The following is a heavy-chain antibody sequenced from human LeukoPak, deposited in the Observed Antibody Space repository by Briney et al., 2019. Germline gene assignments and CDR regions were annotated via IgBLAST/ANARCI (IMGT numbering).Heavy chain of an antibody. CDR1: GGSFSGYY. V-gene: IGHV4-34*01. CDR3: ARGLSGVDY. Sequence: SETLSLTCAVYGGSFSGYYWSWIRQPPGKGLEWIGEINHSGSTNYNPSLKSRVTISVDTSKNQFSLKLSSVTAADTAVYYCARGLSGVDYWGRGTLVTVSS. CDR2: INHSGST. J-gene: IGHJ2*01. D-gene: IGHD3/OR15-3a*01.